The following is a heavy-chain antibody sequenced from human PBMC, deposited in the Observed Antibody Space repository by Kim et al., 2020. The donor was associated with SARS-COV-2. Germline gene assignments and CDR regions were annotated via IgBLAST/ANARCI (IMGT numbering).Heavy chain of an antibody. V-gene: IGHV4-4*02. CDR2: IYHSGST. Sequence: SETLSLTCAVSGGSISSSNWWSWVRQPPGKGLEWIGEIYHSGSTNYNPSLKSRVTISVDKSKNQFSLKLSSVTAADTAVYYCARCFRGGSYYGSWSCYFDYWGQGTLVTVSS. D-gene: IGHD1-26*01. CDR3: ARCFRGGSYYGSWSCYFDY. J-gene: IGHJ4*02. CDR1: GGSISSSNW.